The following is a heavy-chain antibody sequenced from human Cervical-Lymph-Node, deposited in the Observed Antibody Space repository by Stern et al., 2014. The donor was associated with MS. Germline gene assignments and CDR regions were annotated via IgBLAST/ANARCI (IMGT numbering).Heavy chain of an antibody. J-gene: IGHJ6*02. Sequence: QVQLVQSGPGLVKPSQTLSLTCSVSGDSISTGSYFWTWIRQPAGKGLEWMGRIYTRGTPHYNPPLKSRVPISLDKSQNQFSLNLPFVAAADTAVYFCARFGYYYYYDMDVWGQGTTVTVSS. CDR3: ARFGYYYYYDMDV. V-gene: IGHV4-61*02. D-gene: IGHD3-10*01. CDR1: GDSISTGSYF. CDR2: IYTRGTP.